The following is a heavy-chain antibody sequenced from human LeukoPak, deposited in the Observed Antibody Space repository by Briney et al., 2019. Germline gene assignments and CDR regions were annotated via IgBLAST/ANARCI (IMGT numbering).Heavy chain of an antibody. J-gene: IGHJ4*02. CDR2: IKEDGSEK. D-gene: IGHD6-13*01. V-gene: IGHV3-7*04. Sequence: PGGSLRLSCAASGFTFSRFWMSWVRQAPGKGPEYVANIKEDGSEKYYVDSVKGRFTISRDNAKNSLYLQMSSLRVEDTAVYYCARDISPEKGQQLANWGQGTQVTVSS. CDR1: GFTFSRFW. CDR3: ARDISPEKGQQLAN.